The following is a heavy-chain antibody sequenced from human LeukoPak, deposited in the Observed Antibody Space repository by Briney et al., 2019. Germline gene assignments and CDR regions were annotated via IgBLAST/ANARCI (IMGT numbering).Heavy chain of an antibody. CDR2: IFYSGST. CDR3: ASVFDWLLAFDY. J-gene: IGHJ4*02. V-gene: IGHV4-39*01. CDR1: SGSISTSNYY. Sequence: PSETLSLTCTVSSGSISTSNYYWGWVRQPPGKALEWIGNIFYSGSTYYNPSLKSRVTISVDTSKNQFSLKLSSVTAADTAVYYCASVFDWLLAFDYWGQGTLVTVSS. D-gene: IGHD3-9*01.